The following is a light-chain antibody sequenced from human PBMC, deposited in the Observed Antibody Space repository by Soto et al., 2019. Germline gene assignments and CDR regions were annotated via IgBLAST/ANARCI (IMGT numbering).Light chain of an antibody. V-gene: IGKV1-33*01. CDR3: QLYDNRFFT. Sequence: DLPMTQSPSSLSASVGDRVTITCQARQDLTNYLNWYQQKPGKAPKLVIYDTSNLETRVPSKFSVSESWTDFTIIISSPHPEDIATYNCQLYDNRFFTFGLMTKVDI. J-gene: IGKJ3*01. CDR1: QDLTNY. CDR2: DTS.